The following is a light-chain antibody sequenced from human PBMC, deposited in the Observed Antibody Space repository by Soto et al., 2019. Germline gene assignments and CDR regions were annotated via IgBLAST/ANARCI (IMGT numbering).Light chain of an antibody. J-gene: IGKJ2*01. CDR3: QQYDSSSPT. CDR1: QNISVW. Sequence: DIQMTQSPSTLSASVGDGVTITCRASQNISVWLAWYQQRPGKAPKFLIYDASNLETGVSSRFSGSGSGTEFTLTIRSLQPDDFATYYCQQYDSSSPTFGQGTKLKIK. CDR2: DAS. V-gene: IGKV1-5*01.